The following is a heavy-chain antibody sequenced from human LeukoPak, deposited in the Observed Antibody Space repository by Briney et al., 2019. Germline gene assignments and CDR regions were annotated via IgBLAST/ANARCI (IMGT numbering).Heavy chain of an antibody. Sequence: GGSLRLSCAASGFTFSSYSMNWVRQAPGKGLEWVLSISSSSSYIYYADSVKGRFTISRDNAKNSLYLQMNSLRAEDTAVYYCARDGGPIVPAAPSFDYWGQGTLVTVSS. J-gene: IGHJ4*02. V-gene: IGHV3-21*01. D-gene: IGHD2-2*01. CDR1: GFTFSSYS. CDR3: ARDGGPIVPAAPSFDY. CDR2: ISSSSSYI.